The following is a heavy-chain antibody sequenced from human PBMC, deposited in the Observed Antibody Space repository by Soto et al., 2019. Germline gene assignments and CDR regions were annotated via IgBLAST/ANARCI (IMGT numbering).Heavy chain of an antibody. CDR2: ISGGGGGT. CDR3: AKEGVTVTDSRSLSFFDY. V-gene: IGHV3-23*01. CDR1: GFTFSNYA. Sequence: EVQLLESGGGLVQPGGSLRLSCAASGFTFSNYAMSWARQAPGKGLEWVSSISGGGGGTYYTDSVKGRFTISRDNSKTALYLQMNSLRAEDTAVYYCAKEGVTVTDSRSLSFFDYWGQGPLVTVPS. D-gene: IGHD4-17*01. J-gene: IGHJ4*02.